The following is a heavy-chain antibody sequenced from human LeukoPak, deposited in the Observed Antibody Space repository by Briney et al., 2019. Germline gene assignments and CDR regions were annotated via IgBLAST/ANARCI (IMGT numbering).Heavy chain of an antibody. D-gene: IGHD2-2*01. CDR1: GSSIRSSSYY. V-gene: IGHV4-39*07. CDR3: AREICSSTSRHQYNWFDP. J-gene: IGHJ5*02. CDR2: IYYSGNT. Sequence: SETLSLTCTVSGSSIRSSSYYWGWIRQPPGKGLEWIGSIYYSGNTYYNPSLKSRFTISVDMSKNQFSLKLRSVTAADTAVYYCAREICSSTSRHQYNWFDPWGQGTLVTVSS.